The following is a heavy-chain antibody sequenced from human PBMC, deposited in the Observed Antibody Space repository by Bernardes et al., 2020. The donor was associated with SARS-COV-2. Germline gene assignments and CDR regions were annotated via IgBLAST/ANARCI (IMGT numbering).Heavy chain of an antibody. V-gene: IGHV3-48*03. J-gene: IGHJ4*02. Sequence: GGSLRLSCAASGFTFSTYEMNWVRQAPGRGLEWVAYISSSGNTPYYADSVKGRVTISRDNAKNSLYLQMNSLRTEDTGVYYCVTEVGAGGYPGWGQGTLVIVSS. CDR3: VTEVGAGGYPG. CDR1: GFTFSTYE. D-gene: IGHD1-26*01. CDR2: ISSSGNTP.